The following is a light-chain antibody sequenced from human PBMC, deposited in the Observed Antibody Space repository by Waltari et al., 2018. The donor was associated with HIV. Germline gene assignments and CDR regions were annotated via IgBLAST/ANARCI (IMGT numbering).Light chain of an antibody. Sequence: QSALTQSASVSGSPGQSITISCTGTSSDVGGYDYVSWYQQHPGKAPKLMIYAVSNRPSGVSTRFSGSKSGNTASLIISGLQAEDEADYYCTSYTSSTTLVFGTGTKVTVL. CDR2: AVS. CDR3: TSYTSSTTLV. V-gene: IGLV2-14*01. J-gene: IGLJ1*01. CDR1: SSDVGGYDY.